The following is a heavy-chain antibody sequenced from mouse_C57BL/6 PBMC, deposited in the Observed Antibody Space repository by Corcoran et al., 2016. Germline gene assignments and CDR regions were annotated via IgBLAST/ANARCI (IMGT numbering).Heavy chain of an antibody. CDR1: GYTFTDYY. CDR2: IYPGSGNT. J-gene: IGHJ4*01. V-gene: IGHV1-76*01. Sequence: QVQLKQSRAELVRPGASVKLSCKASGYTFTDYYINWVKQRPGQGLEWIARIYPGSGNTYYNEKFKGKATLTAEKSSSTAYMQLSSLTSEDSAVYFCARFYGNYGMDYWGQGTSVTVSS. D-gene: IGHD2-1*01. CDR3: ARFYGNYGMDY.